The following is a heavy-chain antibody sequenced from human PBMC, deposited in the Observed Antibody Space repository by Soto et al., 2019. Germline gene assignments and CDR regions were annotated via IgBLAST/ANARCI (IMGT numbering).Heavy chain of an antibody. CDR3: AREHYGNSAWFDP. Sequence: ASVKVSCKASGGIFSSYAISWVRQATGQGLEWMGWMNPNSGNADYAQKFQGRVTMTRNTSISTAYMELSSLRSEDTAVYYCAREHYGNSAWFDPWGQGTLVTV. V-gene: IGHV1-8*02. J-gene: IGHJ5*02. CDR1: GGIFSSYA. D-gene: IGHD3-10*01. CDR2: MNPNSGNA.